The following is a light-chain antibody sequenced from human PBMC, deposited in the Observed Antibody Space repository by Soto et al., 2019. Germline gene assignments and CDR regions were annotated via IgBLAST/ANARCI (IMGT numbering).Light chain of an antibody. Sequence: QSVLTQPPSVSGSPGQPITISCSGTSSVIGAYKLVSWYQHHPGKAPKLIIFDVDKRPSGVPDRFSGSKSGNTASLTISGLQSEDEANYYCCSYAGSYTFFVFGTGTKVTFL. CDR3: CSYAGSYTFFV. CDR2: DVD. CDR1: SSVIGAYKL. J-gene: IGLJ1*01. V-gene: IGLV2-11*01.